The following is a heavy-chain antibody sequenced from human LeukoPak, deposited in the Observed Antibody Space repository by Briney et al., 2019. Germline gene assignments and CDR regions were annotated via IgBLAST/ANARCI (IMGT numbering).Heavy chain of an antibody. D-gene: IGHD3-10*01. CDR2: IKQDGSEK. Sequence: GGSPRLSCAASGFTFSHYWMSWVRQAPGKGLEWVANIKQDGSEKNYVDSVKGRFTISRDNAKNSLYLQMNILRAEDTAVYYCARDLYASGSYDYWGQGTLVTVSS. J-gene: IGHJ4*02. CDR3: ARDLYASGSYDY. V-gene: IGHV3-7*04. CDR1: GFTFSHYW.